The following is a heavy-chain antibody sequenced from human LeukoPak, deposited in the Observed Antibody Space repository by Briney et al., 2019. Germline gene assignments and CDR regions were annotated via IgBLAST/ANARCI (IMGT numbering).Heavy chain of an antibody. CDR3: ARDGYYYDSSGYYYED. CDR2: IIPIFGTA. D-gene: IGHD3-22*01. J-gene: IGHJ4*02. V-gene: IGHV1-69*05. Sequence: SVKVSCKASGSTFSSYAISWVRQAPGQGLEWMGRIIPIFGTANYAQKFQGRVTITTDESTSTAYMELSSLRSEDTAVYYCARDGYYYDSSGYYYEDWGQGTLVTVSS. CDR1: GSTFSSYA.